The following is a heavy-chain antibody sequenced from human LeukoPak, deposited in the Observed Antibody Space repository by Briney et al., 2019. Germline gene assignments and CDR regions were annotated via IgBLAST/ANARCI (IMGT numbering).Heavy chain of an antibody. CDR3: AKNFGSGRGVPYGMDV. J-gene: IGHJ6*02. CDR2: IGSGDTGET. V-gene: IGHV3-23*01. Sequence: PGESLRLSCAASGFTFTSYAMRWVRQAPGKGLEWVAAIGSGDTGETIYAESVKGRFTISRDDSKNTLYLQMSALRGEDTALYYCAKNFGSGRGVPYGMDVWGQGTTVTVSS. CDR1: GFTFTSYA. D-gene: IGHD3-10*01.